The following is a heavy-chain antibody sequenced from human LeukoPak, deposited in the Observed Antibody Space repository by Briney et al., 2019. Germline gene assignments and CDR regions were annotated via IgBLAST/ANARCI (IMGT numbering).Heavy chain of an antibody. Sequence: SETLSLTCEVYGGSFSGYYWSWIRQPPGKGLEWIGEINHSGRTNYNPPLNSRVTISVDASKRQFSLKVSSVTAADTAVYYCAKDLIDGYNGVDYWGQGTLVTVSS. CDR2: INHSGRT. CDR3: AKDLIDGYNGVDY. J-gene: IGHJ4*02. CDR1: GGSFSGYY. V-gene: IGHV4-34*01. D-gene: IGHD5-24*01.